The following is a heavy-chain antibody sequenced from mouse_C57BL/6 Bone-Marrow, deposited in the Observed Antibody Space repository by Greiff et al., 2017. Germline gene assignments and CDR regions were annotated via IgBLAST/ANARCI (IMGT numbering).Heavy chain of an antibody. CDR1: GFTFSDYG. Sequence: DVMLVESGGGLVKPGGSLTLSCAASGFTFSDYGMHWVRQAPEKGLEWVAYISSGSSTIYYADTVKGRFTISRDNAKNTLFLQMTSLRSEDTAMYYCARRSLWLRYFDVWGTGTTVTVAS. CDR3: ARRSLWLRYFDV. J-gene: IGHJ1*03. V-gene: IGHV5-17*01. CDR2: ISSGSSTI. D-gene: IGHD2-2*01.